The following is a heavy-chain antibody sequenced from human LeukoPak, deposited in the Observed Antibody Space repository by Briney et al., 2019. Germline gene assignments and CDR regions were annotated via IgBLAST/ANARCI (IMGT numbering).Heavy chain of an antibody. Sequence: EASVKVSCTASGYTFINYNINWLRQTAGQGLEWMGWMNPKSGDTGYAQKFQGRVTITRDTSITTASMELSSLRSEDTAVYYCARGRCVGSPNCYYFDSWGQGTLVTVSA. D-gene: IGHD2-2*01. V-gene: IGHV1-8*01. J-gene: IGHJ4*02. CDR2: MNPKSGDT. CDR1: GYTFINYN. CDR3: ARGRCVGSPNCYYFDS.